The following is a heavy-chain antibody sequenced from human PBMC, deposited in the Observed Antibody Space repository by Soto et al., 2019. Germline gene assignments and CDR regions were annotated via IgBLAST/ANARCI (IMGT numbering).Heavy chain of an antibody. CDR2: ISSSSSTI. CDR3: ARDRYRSGDCAKHDY. CDR1: GFTFSSYS. D-gene: IGHD2-21*02. V-gene: IGHV3-48*01. Sequence: EVQLVESGGGLVQPGGSLRLSCAASGFTFSSYSMNWVRQAPGKGLEWVSYISSSSSTIYYADSVKGRFTISRDNAKNSLYLPIKRLRAEDTAVYYCARDRYRSGDCAKHDYWGQGTLVTVSS. J-gene: IGHJ4*02.